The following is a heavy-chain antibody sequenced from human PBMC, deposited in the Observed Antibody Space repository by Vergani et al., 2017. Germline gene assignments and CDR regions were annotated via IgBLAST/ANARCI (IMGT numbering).Heavy chain of an antibody. J-gene: IGHJ4*02. D-gene: IGHD6-19*01. CDR1: GFTFSSYG. Sequence: QVQLVESGGGVVQPGRSLRLSCAASGFTFSSYGMHWVRQAPGKGLEWVAVIWYDGSNKYYADSVKGRFTISRDNSKNTLYLQMNSLRAEDTAVYYCAKMIAGPPGIAVAAATNDYWGQGTLVTVSS. V-gene: IGHV3-33*06. CDR3: AKMIAGPPGIAVAAATNDY. CDR2: IWYDGSNK.